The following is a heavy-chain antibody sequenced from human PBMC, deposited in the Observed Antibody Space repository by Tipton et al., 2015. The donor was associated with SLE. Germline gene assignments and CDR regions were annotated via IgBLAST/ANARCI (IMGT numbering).Heavy chain of an antibody. J-gene: IGHJ6*02. Sequence: TLSLTCTVSGVSISSASYYWNWIRQPAGKGLEWIGNVYYRGSTNYNPSLQSRVTISLDTSKTQFSLRLTSVTAADTAVYYCARDLASSYGIDVWGQGTTVTVSS. CDR1: GVSISSASYY. CDR2: VYYRGST. V-gene: IGHV4-61*10. CDR3: ARDLASSYGIDV. D-gene: IGHD2-15*01.